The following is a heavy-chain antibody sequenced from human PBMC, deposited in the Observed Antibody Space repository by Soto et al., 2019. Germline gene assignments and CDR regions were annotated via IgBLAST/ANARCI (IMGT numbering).Heavy chain of an antibody. D-gene: IGHD2-8*01. CDR1: GFTFSSYG. Sequence: EVQLLESGGGLVQPGGSLRLTCAASGFTFSSYGISWIRLSPGKGLEWVSVISGGGDTTYYTPSVKGRFTISRDDFRNTLYLQMNSLRTEDTAIYYCAKLRDFVVLPAGILDYWGPGTLVIVSS. J-gene: IGHJ4*02. CDR2: ISGGGDTT. CDR3: AKLRDFVVLPAGILDY. V-gene: IGHV3-23*01.